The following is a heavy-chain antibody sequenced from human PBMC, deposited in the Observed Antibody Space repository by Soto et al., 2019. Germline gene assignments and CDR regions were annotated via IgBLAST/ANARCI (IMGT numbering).Heavy chain of an antibody. CDR2: ISGSGGST. CDR3: AKDDILTGYYVR. Sequence: EVQLLESGGGLVQPGGSLRLSCAASGFTFSSYAMSWVREAPGKGLEWVSAISGSGGSTYYADSVKGRFTISRDNSKNTLYRQMNSLRAEDTAVYYCAKDDILTGYYVRWGQGTLVTVSS. J-gene: IGHJ4*02. D-gene: IGHD3-9*01. CDR1: GFTFSSYA. V-gene: IGHV3-23*01.